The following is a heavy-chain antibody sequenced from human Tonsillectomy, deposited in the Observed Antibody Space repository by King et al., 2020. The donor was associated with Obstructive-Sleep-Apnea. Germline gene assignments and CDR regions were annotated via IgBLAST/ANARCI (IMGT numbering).Heavy chain of an antibody. V-gene: IGHV1-18*01. Sequence: VQLVESGAEVKKPGASVKVSCKASGYTFTSYAISWVSQAPGQGLEWIGWISGYSGNTNYAKKLQGRVTMTTDTSTSTAYRELRSLRADDTAVYYCARDRVPSLLWFGDLLDYWGQGTLVTVSA. CDR1: GYTFTSYA. CDR2: ISGYSGNT. CDR3: ARDRVPSLLWFGDLLDY. J-gene: IGHJ4*02. D-gene: IGHD3-10*01.